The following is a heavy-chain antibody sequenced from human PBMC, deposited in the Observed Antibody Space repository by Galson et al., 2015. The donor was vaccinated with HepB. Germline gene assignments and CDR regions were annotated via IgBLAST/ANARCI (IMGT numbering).Heavy chain of an antibody. CDR2: INGDGNDK. J-gene: IGHJ4*01. D-gene: IGHD4-17*01. CDR1: GFTFGAYW. Sequence: SLRLSCAASGFTFGAYWMSWLRQAPGKGLEWLGNINGDGNDKKYVDAVKGRFTSSRENTKKSLFLQMDSQSADDTAISYYAKGDGDGSGRYFESSAHRILVTGSS. V-gene: IGHV3-7*01. CDR3: AKGDGDGSGRYFES.